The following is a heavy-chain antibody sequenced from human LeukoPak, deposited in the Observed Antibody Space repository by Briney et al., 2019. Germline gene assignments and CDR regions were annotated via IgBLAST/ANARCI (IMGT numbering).Heavy chain of an antibody. CDR2: ISSSGSII. CDR1: GFTFSDYY. V-gene: IGHV3-11*01. CDR3: ARPDWYFDL. J-gene: IGHJ2*01. Sequence: GGSLRLSCAASGFTFSDYYMSWIRQAPGKGLEWVSHISSSGSIIYYADSVKGRFTISRDNAKNSLYLQMNSLGAEDTAVYYRARPDWYFDLWGRGTLVTVSS.